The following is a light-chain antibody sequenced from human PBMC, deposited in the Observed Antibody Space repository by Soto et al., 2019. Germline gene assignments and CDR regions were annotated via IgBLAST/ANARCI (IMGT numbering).Light chain of an antibody. CDR2: GAP. V-gene: IGKV3-15*01. Sequence: EIVMTHSPATLSLSPWEGATLSFSASQSGTSTLAWYQQKPGQAPRLLIFGAPIRATGISARFSGSGSGTEFTLTFSSLQSEDFVVYYCQQYNNWLITFGQGTRLEI. CDR1: QSGTST. CDR3: QQYNNWLIT. J-gene: IGKJ5*01.